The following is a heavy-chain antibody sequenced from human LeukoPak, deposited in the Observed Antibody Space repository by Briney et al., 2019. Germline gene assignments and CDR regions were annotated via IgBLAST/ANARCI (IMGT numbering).Heavy chain of an antibody. V-gene: IGHV2-5*02. D-gene: IGHD6-19*01. J-gene: IGHJ4*02. CDR2: IYLDNDK. Sequence: GPTLVKHTQTLTLTCTFSGFSLSTSGVGVGWIRQPPGKALEWLALIYLDNDKRYTPSIKSRLTITKDTSKNQVVLTMTNMNPVDTATYYCAYSAISSGAFRVDHWGQGTLVTVSS. CDR3: AYSAISSGAFRVDH. CDR1: GFSLSTSGVG.